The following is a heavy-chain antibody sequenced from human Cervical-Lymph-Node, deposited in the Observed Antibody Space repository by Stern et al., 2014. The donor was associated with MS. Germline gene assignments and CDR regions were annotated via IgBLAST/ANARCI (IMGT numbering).Heavy chain of an antibody. CDR2: PASDGSKK. D-gene: IGHD3-10*01. CDR1: GSRFSSYA. CDR3: ARDLLWCGELNLGAMDV. J-gene: IGHJ6*02. Sequence: VQLEESGGGVVQPGRSLRLSCVGSGSRFSSYAMHWVRQAPGKGLEWTGVPASDGSKKFYADSVTGRFTISRDNSKNTLYLQMNSLRVEDTAVYYCARDLLWCGELNLGAMDVWGQGTTVTVSS. V-gene: IGHV3-30-3*01.